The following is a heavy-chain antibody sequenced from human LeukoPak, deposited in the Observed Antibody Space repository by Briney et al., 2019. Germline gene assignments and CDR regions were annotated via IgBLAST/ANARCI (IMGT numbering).Heavy chain of an antibody. CDR1: GYTFTGYY. CDR3: AADSIAAAGGGDY. V-gene: IGHV1-2*02. CDR2: INPNSGGT. D-gene: IGHD6-13*01. Sequence: ASVKVSCKASGYTFTGYYMHWVRQAPGQGLEWMGWINPNSGGTNYAQKFQGRVTMTRDTPISTAYMELSRLRSDDTAVYYCAADSIAAAGGGDYWGQGTLVTVSS. J-gene: IGHJ4*02.